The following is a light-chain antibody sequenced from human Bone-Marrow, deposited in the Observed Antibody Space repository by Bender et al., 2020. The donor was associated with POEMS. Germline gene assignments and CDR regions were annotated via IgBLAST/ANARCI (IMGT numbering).Light chain of an antibody. CDR1: SSDVGGYNY. V-gene: IGLV2-14*03. CDR2: DVS. Sequence: QSALTQPASVSGSPGQSITISCTGTSSDVGGYNYVSWFQQHPGKAPKLMIYDVSNRPSGVPDRFSASKSGTSASLAISGLQSEDEADYYCAAWDDSLNGPVFGGGTQLTVL. CDR3: AAWDDSLNGPV. J-gene: IGLJ3*02.